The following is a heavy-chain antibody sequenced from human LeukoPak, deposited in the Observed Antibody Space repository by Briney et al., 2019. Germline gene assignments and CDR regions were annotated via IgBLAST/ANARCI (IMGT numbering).Heavy chain of an antibody. CDR1: GGTFSSYA. D-gene: IGHD2-21*02. CDR2: IIPIFGTA. Sequence: SVKVSCKASGGTFSSYAISWVRQAPGQGLEWMGGIIPIFGTANYAQKFQGRVTITADESTSTAYMELSSLRSEDTAVYYCASAGGAYCGGDCYSLLAFDIWGQGTMVTVSS. CDR3: ASAGGAYCGGDCYSLLAFDI. V-gene: IGHV1-69*13. J-gene: IGHJ3*02.